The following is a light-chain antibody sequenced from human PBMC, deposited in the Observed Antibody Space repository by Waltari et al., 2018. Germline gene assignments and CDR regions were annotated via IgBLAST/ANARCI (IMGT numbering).Light chain of an antibody. J-gene: IGKJ1*01. V-gene: IGKV4-1*01. CDR1: QSVLYTYRSDNKDC. CDR3: QPYCAFPRP. CDR2: WAS. Sequence: DIVMPQSPDSLAVSLGARATTSCKSSQSVLYTYRSDNKDCLAWYQQKPGQPPKLLIYWASTREYGVPDRFSGSGSGTDYTLPITSLQGEDVAVYYCQPYCAFPRPFGQAPMVEIK.